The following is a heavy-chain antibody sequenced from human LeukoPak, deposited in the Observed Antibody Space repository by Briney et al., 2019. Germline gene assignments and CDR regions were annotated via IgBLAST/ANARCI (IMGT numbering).Heavy chain of an antibody. CDR1: GGSISSGGYY. CDR2: IYYSAST. CDR3: ARDVDYYDSTDAFDI. J-gene: IGHJ3*02. V-gene: IGHV4-31*03. Sequence: SQTLSLTCTVSGGSISSGGYYWSWIRQHPGKGREGIGYIYYSASTYYNPSLKSRVTISVDTSKNHFSLKLSSVTAADTAVYYCARDVDYYDSTDAFDIWGQGTMVTVSS. D-gene: IGHD3-22*01.